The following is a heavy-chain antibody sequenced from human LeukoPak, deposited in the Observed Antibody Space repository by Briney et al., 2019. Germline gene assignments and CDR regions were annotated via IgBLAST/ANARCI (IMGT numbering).Heavy chain of an antibody. CDR3: VRDPELIAMAGFDY. J-gene: IGHJ4*02. Sequence: GGYLRLSCAASGFTFSNYAMSWVRQAPGKGLEWVSGISGSGLITYYTDSVKGRFTISRDNSKNTLYLQMDSLRAEDTAVYYCVRDPELIAMAGFDYWGQGTLVTVSS. V-gene: IGHV3-23*01. CDR1: GFTFSNYA. D-gene: IGHD6-19*01. CDR2: ISGSGLIT.